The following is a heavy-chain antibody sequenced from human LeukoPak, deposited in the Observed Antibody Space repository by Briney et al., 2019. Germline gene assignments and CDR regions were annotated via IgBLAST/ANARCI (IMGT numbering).Heavy chain of an antibody. Sequence: PGGSLRLSCAASGFTFSSYWMSWVRQAPGKGPEWVANIKQDGSEKYYVDSVKGRFTISRDNAKNSLYLQMNSLRAEDTAVYYCARDPSHCTGGKPCDTWGKGTLVTVSS. J-gene: IGHJ5*02. CDR2: IKQDGSEK. V-gene: IGHV3-7*01. D-gene: IGHD2-8*02. CDR3: ARDPSHCTGGKPCDT. CDR1: GFTFSSYW.